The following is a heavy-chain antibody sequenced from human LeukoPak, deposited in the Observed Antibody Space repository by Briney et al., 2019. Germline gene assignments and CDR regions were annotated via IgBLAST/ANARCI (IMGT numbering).Heavy chain of an antibody. CDR2: ISGSGSST. CDR1: GFTFSSYA. CDR3: AKDHPNGYLYYFDY. D-gene: IGHD1-1*01. J-gene: IGHJ4*02. V-gene: IGHV3-23*01. Sequence: GGSLRLSCAASGFTFSSYAMSWVRQAPGKGLEWVSAISGSGSSTYYADSVRGRFTISRDNSKNTLYLQMNSLRAEDTALYYCAKDHPNGYLYYFDYWGQGTLVTVSS.